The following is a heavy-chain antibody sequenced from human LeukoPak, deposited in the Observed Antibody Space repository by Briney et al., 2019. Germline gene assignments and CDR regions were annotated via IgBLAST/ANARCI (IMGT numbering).Heavy chain of an antibody. CDR3: ARIAVAGTYGDY. J-gene: IGHJ4*02. CDR2: IHYSGST. V-gene: IGHV4-39*07. Sequence: SETLSLTCTVSGGSISSSSYYWGWIRQPPGKGLEWIGSIHYSGSTYYNPSLKSRATISVDTSKNQFSLKLSSVTAADTAVYYCARIAVAGTYGDYWGQGTLVTVSS. CDR1: GGSISSSSYY. D-gene: IGHD6-13*01.